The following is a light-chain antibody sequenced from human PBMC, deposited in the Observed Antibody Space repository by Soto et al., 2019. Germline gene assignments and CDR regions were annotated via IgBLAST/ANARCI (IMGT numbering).Light chain of an antibody. V-gene: IGKV3D-15*01. J-gene: IGKJ4*01. Sequence: EIVMTQSPATLSVSPGERVTLSCRASQSVGSNLAWYQQKPGQAPRLLIYGASTRASGIPTRFSGSGSGTDFTLTISSLQSEDFAVYYCQQHDNWPPFTFGGGTSVEIK. CDR1: QSVGSN. CDR2: GAS. CDR3: QQHDNWPPFT.